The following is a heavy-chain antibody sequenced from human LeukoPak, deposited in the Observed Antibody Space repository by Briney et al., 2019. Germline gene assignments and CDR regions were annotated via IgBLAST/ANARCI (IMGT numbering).Heavy chain of an antibody. CDR1: GYSISSGYY. CDR3: ARVAYSSSWYSFGY. Sequence: SETLSLTCTVSGYSISSGYYWGWIRQPPGKGLEWIGSIYHSGSTYYNPSLKSRVTISVDTSKNQFSLKLSSVTAADTAVYYCARVAYSSSWYSFGYWGQGTLVTVSS. V-gene: IGHV4-38-2*02. J-gene: IGHJ4*02. CDR2: IYHSGST. D-gene: IGHD6-13*01.